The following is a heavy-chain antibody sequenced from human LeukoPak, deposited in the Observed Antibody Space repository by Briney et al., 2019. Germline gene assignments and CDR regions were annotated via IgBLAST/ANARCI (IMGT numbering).Heavy chain of an antibody. Sequence: SETLSLTCTVSGGSISSYYWSWIRQPPGKGLEWIGSFYYSGNTYYNPSLKSRVTISVDTSKNQFSLKLSSVTAADTAVYYCARGPYSSSYDYWGQGTLVTVSS. CDR3: ARGPYSSSYDY. J-gene: IGHJ4*02. CDR1: GGSISSYY. D-gene: IGHD6-6*01. CDR2: FYYSGNT. V-gene: IGHV4-59*12.